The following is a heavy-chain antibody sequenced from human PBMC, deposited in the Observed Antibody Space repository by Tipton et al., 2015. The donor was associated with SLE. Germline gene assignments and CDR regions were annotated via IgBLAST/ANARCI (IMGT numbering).Heavy chain of an antibody. D-gene: IGHD2-8*02. CDR3: ARDVGGYNTGWFPYYFDY. V-gene: IGHV4-31*03. Sequence: TLSLTCTVSGGSISDSTYYWGWIRQSPGKGLEWIGYISYSGSTNYNSSLKSRLTISVDTSKNQFSLKLSSVTAADTAVYYCARDVGGYNTGWFPYYFDYWGQGTLVTVSS. J-gene: IGHJ4*02. CDR1: GGSISDSTYY. CDR2: ISYSGST.